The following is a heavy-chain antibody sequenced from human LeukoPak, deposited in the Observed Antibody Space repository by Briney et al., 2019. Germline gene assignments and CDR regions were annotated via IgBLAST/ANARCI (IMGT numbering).Heavy chain of an antibody. Sequence: GGSLRLSCAASGLNFSRNWMTWVRQTPGRGLEWVANIKEDGSAKSYVHSVKGRFTISRDNAKNSLYLQMSSLRVEDTAVYYCARDYDYLSGHNRDAYDIWGQGTTVTVTA. CDR3: ARDYDYLSGHNRDAYDI. CDR1: GLNFSRNW. CDR2: IKEDGSAK. J-gene: IGHJ3*02. V-gene: IGHV3-7*01. D-gene: IGHD3-16*01.